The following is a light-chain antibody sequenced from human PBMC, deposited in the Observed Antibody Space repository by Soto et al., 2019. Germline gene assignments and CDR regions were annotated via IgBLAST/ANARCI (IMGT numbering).Light chain of an antibody. CDR2: AAS. CDR1: QSISSY. V-gene: IGKV1-39*01. J-gene: IGKJ5*01. CDR3: QQSYSTPIT. Sequence: DIQMTECTSSLSASVGDRVTITCRASQSISSYLNWYQQKPGKAPKLLIYAASSLQSGVPSRFSGSGSGTDFTLTISSLQPEDFATYYCQQSYSTPITFGQGTRLEIK.